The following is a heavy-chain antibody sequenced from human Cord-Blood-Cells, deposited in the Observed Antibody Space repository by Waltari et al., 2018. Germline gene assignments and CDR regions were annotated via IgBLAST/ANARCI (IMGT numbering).Heavy chain of an antibody. CDR2: IKQDGSEK. Sequence: EVQLVESGGGLVQPGGSLRLSCAASGFTFSSYWMSWVRQAPGQGLEWVATIKQDGSEKYYVDAVNGRFTISRDNAKNSLYLQMNSLRAEDTAVYYCARDSTTHYDFWSGYYPYYYYYYMDVWGKGTTVTVSS. CDR1: GFTFSSYW. D-gene: IGHD3-3*01. CDR3: ARDSTTHYDFWSGYYPYYYYYYMDV. V-gene: IGHV3-7*01. J-gene: IGHJ6*03.